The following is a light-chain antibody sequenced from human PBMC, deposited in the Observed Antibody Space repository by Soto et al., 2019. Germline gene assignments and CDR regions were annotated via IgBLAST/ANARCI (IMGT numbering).Light chain of an antibody. CDR3: QQYGSSPWT. Sequence: IGLTQSPGTLSLSPGERATLSCRASQSVRSDYLAWYQQKPGQAPRLLIYDASIRATGIPDRFSGSASGTDFTLTISRLEPEDFAVYYCQQYGSSPWTFGQGTKVDIK. CDR1: QSVRSDY. CDR2: DAS. J-gene: IGKJ1*01. V-gene: IGKV3-20*01.